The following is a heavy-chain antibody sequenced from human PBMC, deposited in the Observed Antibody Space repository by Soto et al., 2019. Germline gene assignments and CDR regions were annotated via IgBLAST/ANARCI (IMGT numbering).Heavy chain of an antibody. CDR3: ARQPYDSSGYYYGA. J-gene: IGHJ5*02. CDR1: GGSFSGYY. D-gene: IGHD3-22*01. CDR2: IYYSGST. V-gene: IGHV4-34*09. Sequence: SETLSLTCAVYGGSFSGYYLSWIRQPPGKGLEWIGYIYYSGSTYYNPSLKSRVTISVDTSKNQFSLKLSSVTAADTAVYYCARQPYDSSGYYYGAWGQGTLVTVSS.